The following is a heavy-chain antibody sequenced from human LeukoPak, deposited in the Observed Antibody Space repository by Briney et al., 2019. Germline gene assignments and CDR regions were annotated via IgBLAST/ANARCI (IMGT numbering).Heavy chain of an antibody. J-gene: IGHJ4*02. Sequence: SETLSLTCAVYGGSFSGYYWSWIRQPPGKGLEWIGEINHSGSTNYNPSLKSRVTISVDTSKNQFSLKLSSVTAADTAVYYCASAGISYGDQFFHFWGQGTLVTVSS. V-gene: IGHV4-34*01. CDR1: GGSFSGYY. CDR2: INHSGST. CDR3: ASAGISYGDQFFHF. D-gene: IGHD4-17*01.